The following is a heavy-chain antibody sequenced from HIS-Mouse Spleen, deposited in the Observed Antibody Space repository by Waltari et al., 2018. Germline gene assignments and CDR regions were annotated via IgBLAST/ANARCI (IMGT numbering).Heavy chain of an antibody. V-gene: IGHV1-8*01. CDR3: ARVYYDFWSGYYY. D-gene: IGHD3-3*01. Sequence: QVHLVQSGAEVQKPGASVRVSCKASGYTFTSYDNNWVRQATGQGLVCMGWMNPNSGNKGYAQKFQGRVTITRNTSISTAYMELSSLRSEDTAVYYCARVYYDFWSGYYYWGQGTLVTVSS. J-gene: IGHJ4*02. CDR1: GYTFTSYD. CDR2: MNPNSGNK.